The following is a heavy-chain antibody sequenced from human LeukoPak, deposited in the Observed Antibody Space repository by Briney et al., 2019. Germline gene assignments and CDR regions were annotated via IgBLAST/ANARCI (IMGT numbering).Heavy chain of an antibody. CDR1: GGPISNSY. V-gene: IGHV4-4*07. CDR2: IYTSGST. CDR3: AGLITTAWYFDL. D-gene: IGHD3-22*01. J-gene: IGHJ2*01. Sequence: SETLSLTCTVSGGPISNSYWNWIRQPAGKGLEWIGHIYTSGSTNYNPSLKSRVTMSVDASKNQFSLTVSHVTAADTAVYYCAGLITTAWYFDLWGRGTLVTVSS.